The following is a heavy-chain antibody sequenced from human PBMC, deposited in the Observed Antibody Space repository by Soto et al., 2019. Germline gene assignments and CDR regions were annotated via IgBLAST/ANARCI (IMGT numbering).Heavy chain of an antibody. CDR3: AKDLYDFWSGYHGY. D-gene: IGHD3-3*01. CDR2: INSNGGIT. Sequence: GGSLRLSCSASGFAFSSFGMHWVRQAPGKGLEYFSAINSNGGITYYADSVNGRFTISRDNSKNTVYLQMSSLRNEDTAVYYCAKDLYDFWSGYHGYWGQGTLVTVSS. V-gene: IGHV3-64D*06. J-gene: IGHJ4*02. CDR1: GFAFSSFG.